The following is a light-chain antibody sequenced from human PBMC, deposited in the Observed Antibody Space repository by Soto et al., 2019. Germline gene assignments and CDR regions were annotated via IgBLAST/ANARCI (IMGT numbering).Light chain of an antibody. CDR2: VAS. Sequence: EILLTQSPGTLSLSAGERATLSCRASQSLSSNYLAWYQQRPGQAPRLLIYVASTRATGIPDRFSGSGSGTDFTLTISRLEPEDFAMYYCQQSADSWTFGQGTQVEVK. V-gene: IGKV3-20*01. CDR3: QQSADSWT. CDR1: QSLSSNY. J-gene: IGKJ1*01.